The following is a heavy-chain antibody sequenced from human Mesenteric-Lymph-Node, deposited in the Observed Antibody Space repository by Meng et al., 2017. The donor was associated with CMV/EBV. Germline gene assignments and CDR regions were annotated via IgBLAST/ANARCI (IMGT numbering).Heavy chain of an antibody. CDR3: ARPTIGVFSLAFEI. J-gene: IGHJ3*02. CDR1: GFTFTSYG. Sequence: GESLKISCTASGFTFTSYGMHWVRQAPGKGLVWVSRVSNDRANTAYAESVKGRFTISRDNAMNTLYLQMNSLRVEDTAVYYCARPTIGVFSLAFEIWGQGEVVTVSS. CDR2: VSNDRANT. D-gene: IGHD3-3*01. V-gene: IGHV3-74*01.